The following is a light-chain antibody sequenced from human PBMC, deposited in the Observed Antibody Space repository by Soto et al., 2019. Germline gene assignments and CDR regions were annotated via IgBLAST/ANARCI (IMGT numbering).Light chain of an antibody. CDR1: QSVGSS. Sequence: EIVLTQSPATLSLSPGERATLSCRASQSVGSSLAWYQLKLGQAPRLLIYAASDRATGIPGRFSGSGSGTDFTLIISSLEPEDFASYYCQKYDSAPTFGPGTKVEIK. J-gene: IGKJ1*01. CDR3: QKYDSAPT. V-gene: IGKV3-11*01. CDR2: AAS.